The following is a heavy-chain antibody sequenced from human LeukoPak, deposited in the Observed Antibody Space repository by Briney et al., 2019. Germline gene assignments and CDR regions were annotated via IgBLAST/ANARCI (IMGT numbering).Heavy chain of an antibody. CDR1: GGTFSSYA. D-gene: IGHD3-3*01. Sequence: GASVKVSCKASGGTFSSYAISWVRQAPGQGLEWMGGIIPIFGTANYAQKFQGRVTITADESTSTAYMELSSLRSEDTAVYYCARVGPPASITIFGVVTTNPLWFDPRGQGTLVTVSS. J-gene: IGHJ5*02. CDR3: ARVGPPASITIFGVVTTNPLWFDP. CDR2: IIPIFGTA. V-gene: IGHV1-69*13.